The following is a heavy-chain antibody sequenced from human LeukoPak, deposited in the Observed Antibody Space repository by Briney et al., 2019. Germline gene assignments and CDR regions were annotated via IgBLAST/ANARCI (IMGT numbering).Heavy chain of an antibody. J-gene: IGHJ4*02. CDR1: GVTFSSYA. Sequence: PGGSLRLSCAASGVTFSSYAMSWVRQAPGKGLEWVSGISGSGGSTWNADSVKGRFTISRDNSKNTLYLQMNSLRAEDTAVYYCAKDFYCANFDYWGQGTLVTVSP. D-gene: IGHD2/OR15-2a*01. CDR2: ISGSGGST. CDR3: AKDFYCANFDY. V-gene: IGHV3-23*01.